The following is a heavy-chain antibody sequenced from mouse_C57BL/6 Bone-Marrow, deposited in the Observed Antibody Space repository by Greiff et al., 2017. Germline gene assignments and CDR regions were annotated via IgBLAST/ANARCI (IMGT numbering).Heavy chain of an antibody. CDR2: INPNSGST. D-gene: IGHD2-5*01. Sequence: QVQLQQSGAELVKPGASVKLSCKASGYTFTSYWMHWVKQRPGQGLEWIGMINPNSGSTNYNEKFKSKATLTVDKSSSTAYMQLSSLTSEDSAVYYCARYLYYSKPYAMDYWGQGTSVTVSS. CDR3: ARYLYYSKPYAMDY. J-gene: IGHJ4*01. V-gene: IGHV1-64*01. CDR1: GYTFTSYW.